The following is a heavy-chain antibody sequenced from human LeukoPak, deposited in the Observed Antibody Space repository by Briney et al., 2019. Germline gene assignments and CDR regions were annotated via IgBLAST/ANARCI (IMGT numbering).Heavy chain of an antibody. Sequence: GGSLRLSCAASGFTFSSHWMSWVRQAPGKGLEWVANIKQDGSEKYYVDSVKGRFTISRDNAKNSLYLQMNSLRAEDTAVYYCARVGYVAAFDIWGQGTMVTVSS. J-gene: IGHJ3*02. V-gene: IGHV3-7*01. CDR1: GFTFSSHW. D-gene: IGHD5-12*01. CDR2: IKQDGSEK. CDR3: ARVGYVAAFDI.